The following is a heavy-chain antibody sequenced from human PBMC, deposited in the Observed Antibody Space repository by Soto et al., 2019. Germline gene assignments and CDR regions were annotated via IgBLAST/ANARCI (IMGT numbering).Heavy chain of an antibody. V-gene: IGHV1-8*01. J-gene: IGHJ5*02. CDR2: MNPHSGNT. CDR1: GYTFTSYD. Sequence: ASVKVSCKASGYTFTSYDINWVRQATGQGLEWMGWMNPHSGNTGYAQKFQGRVTMTRNTSISTAYMELSSLRSEDTAVYYCARRRIIAAAGFDPWGQGTLVTVSS. D-gene: IGHD6-13*01. CDR3: ARRRIIAAAGFDP.